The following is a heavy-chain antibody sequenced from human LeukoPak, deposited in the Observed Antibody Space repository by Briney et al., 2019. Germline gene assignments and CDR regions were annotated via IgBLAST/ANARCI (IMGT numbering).Heavy chain of an antibody. CDR1: GFTFDDYD. V-gene: IGHV3-20*04. CDR2: ITWNGDET. D-gene: IGHD2-2*01. Sequence: GGSLRLSCAASGFTFDDYDMSWVRQVPGKGLEWVLGITWNGDETGYADSVKGRFAISRDNTKNSLYLQMSSLRAEDTALYYCARDPFCSSTAGCYFEDWFDPWGPGTLVTVSS. J-gene: IGHJ5*02. CDR3: ARDPFCSSTAGCYFEDWFDP.